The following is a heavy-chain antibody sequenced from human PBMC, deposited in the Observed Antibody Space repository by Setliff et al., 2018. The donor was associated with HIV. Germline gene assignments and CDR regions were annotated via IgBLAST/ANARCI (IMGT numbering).Heavy chain of an antibody. V-gene: IGHV4-34*01. Sequence: SETLSLTCAVYGGSFSGYYWSRIRQPPGKGLEWIGEINHSGSTNYNPSLKSRVTISVDTSKNQFSLKLSSVTAADTAVYYCARGQKAAYYYDSSGVRGFDPWGQGTLVTVSS. D-gene: IGHD3-22*01. CDR2: INHSGST. J-gene: IGHJ5*02. CDR1: GGSFSGYY. CDR3: ARGQKAAYYYDSSGVRGFDP.